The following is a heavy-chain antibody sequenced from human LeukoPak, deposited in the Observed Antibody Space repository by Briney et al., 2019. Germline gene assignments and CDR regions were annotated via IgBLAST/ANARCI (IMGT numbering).Heavy chain of an antibody. CDR2: IWSDGTQK. J-gene: IGHJ5*01. Sequence: GGSLILSCAASGFTYSHYGMHWXXXAPXKGXEXXAVIWSDGTQKYYGDAVKGRFTTSRDNSMKTLFLQMNSLRGDDTAVYYCAKDAQRGFDYSNSLESWGQGTLVTVSS. D-gene: IGHD4-11*01. CDR3: AKDAQRGFDYSNSLES. CDR1: GFTYSHYG. V-gene: IGHV3-33*06.